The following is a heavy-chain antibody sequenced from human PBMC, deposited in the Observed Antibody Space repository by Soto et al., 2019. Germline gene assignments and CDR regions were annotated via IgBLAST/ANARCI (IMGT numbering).Heavy chain of an antibody. Sequence: QLRLQESGPGLVKASETLSLTCTVSGGSISSNSYYWGWIRQPPGKGLEWIGNVFYTGTTYNNPSLKSLATISVDTSNHRFFLRMTSLTASDTAIYYCVTMALAGGDDYFDYWGQGPLVAVSS. CDR1: GGSISSNSYY. CDR2: VFYTGTT. J-gene: IGHJ4*02. V-gene: IGHV4-39*01. CDR3: VTMALAGGDDYFDY. D-gene: IGHD2-21*02.